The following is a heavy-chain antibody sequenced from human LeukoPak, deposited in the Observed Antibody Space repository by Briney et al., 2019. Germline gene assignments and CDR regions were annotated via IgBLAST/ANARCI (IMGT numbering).Heavy chain of an antibody. V-gene: IGHV1-69*01. D-gene: IGHD3-3*01. CDR1: GGTFSSYA. Sequence: SVKVSCKASGGTFSSYAISWVRQAPGQGLEWMGGIIPIFGTANYAQKFQGRATITADESTSTAYMELSSLRSEDTAVYYCARERNDFWSGYCDYWGQGTLVTVSS. CDR3: ARERNDFWSGYCDY. J-gene: IGHJ4*02. CDR2: IIPIFGTA.